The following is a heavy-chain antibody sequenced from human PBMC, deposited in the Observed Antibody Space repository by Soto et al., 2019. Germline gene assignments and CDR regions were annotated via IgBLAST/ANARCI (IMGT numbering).Heavy chain of an antibody. V-gene: IGHV1-8*01. Sequence: ASVKVSCKASGYTFTSYDSNWVRQATGQGLEWMGWMNPNSGNTGYAQKFQGSVTMTRNTSISTAYMELSSLRSEDTAVYYCARADNWNPEANWFDPWGQGTLFTVSS. D-gene: IGHD1-20*01. J-gene: IGHJ5*02. CDR1: GYTFTSYD. CDR3: ARADNWNPEANWFDP. CDR2: MNPNSGNT.